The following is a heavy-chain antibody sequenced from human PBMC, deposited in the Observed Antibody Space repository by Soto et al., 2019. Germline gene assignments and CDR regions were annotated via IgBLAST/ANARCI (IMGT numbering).Heavy chain of an antibody. J-gene: IGHJ4*02. V-gene: IGHV4-39*01. CDR1: GGSISSSSSY. Sequence: SATLSLTCTVSGGSISSSSSYWGWIRQPPGKGLEWIGTIDSGSTYYNPCLKSRVTISVDTSKNLYSLKLSSVAAADTAIYFCATTRGIAVGGSFDYGGQGTLVTVSS. CDR2: IDSGST. D-gene: IGHD6-13*01. CDR3: ATTRGIAVGGSFDY.